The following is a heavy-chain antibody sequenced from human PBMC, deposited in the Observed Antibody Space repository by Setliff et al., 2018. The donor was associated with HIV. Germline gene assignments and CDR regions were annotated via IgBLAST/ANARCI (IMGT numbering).Heavy chain of an antibody. CDR1: GYTFTNYA. CDR3: AILGGRGLNY. Sequence: ASVKVSCKASGYTFTNYAMHWVRQAPGQRLEWMGWIDAGNRNTEYSQEFQGRVTITRDTSASTAYMGLSSLRSEDMAVYYWAILGGRGLNYWGQGTLVTVSS. V-gene: IGHV1-3*03. J-gene: IGHJ4*02. CDR2: IDAGNRNT. D-gene: IGHD3-10*01.